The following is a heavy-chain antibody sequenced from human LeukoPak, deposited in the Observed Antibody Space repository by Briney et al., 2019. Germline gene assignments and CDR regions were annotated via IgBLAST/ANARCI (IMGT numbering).Heavy chain of an antibody. D-gene: IGHD3-10*01. CDR1: GASISTGSSY. Sequence: SQTLSLTCTVSGASISTGSSYWSWIRQPAGKGLEWIGRIHNSGSTIYNPSLNSRVTISVDTSKNQFSLKLTSVTAADTAVYYCARNAYGSGSSWWGQGTLVTVSS. CDR2: IHNSGST. J-gene: IGHJ4*02. CDR3: ARNAYGSGSSW. V-gene: IGHV4-61*02.